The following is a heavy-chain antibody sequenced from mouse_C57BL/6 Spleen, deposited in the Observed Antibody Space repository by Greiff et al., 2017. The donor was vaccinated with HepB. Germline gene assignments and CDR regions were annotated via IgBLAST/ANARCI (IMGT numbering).Heavy chain of an antibody. V-gene: IGHV1-52*01. J-gene: IGHJ2*01. Sequence: QVQLQQPGAELVRPGSSVKLSCKASGYTFTSYWMHWVKQRPIQGLEWIGNIDPSDSETHYNQKFKDKATLTVDKSSSTAYMQLSSLTSEDSAVYYCARDYYSNSYFDYWGQGTTLTVSS. CDR3: ARDYYSNSYFDY. CDR2: IDPSDSET. CDR1: GYTFTSYW. D-gene: IGHD2-5*01.